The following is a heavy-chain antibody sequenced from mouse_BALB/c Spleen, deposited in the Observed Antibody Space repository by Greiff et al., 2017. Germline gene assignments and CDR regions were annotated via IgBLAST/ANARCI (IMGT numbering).Heavy chain of an antibody. CDR1: GYSITSGYY. J-gene: IGHJ4*01. CDR2: ISYDGSN. CDR3: ARGDWGMDY. V-gene: IGHV3-6*02. Sequence: EVQLQQSGPGLVKPSQSLSLTCSVTGYSITSGYYWNWIRQFPGNKLEWMGYISYDGSNNYNPSLKNRISITRDTSKNQFFLKLNSVTTEDTATYYCARGDWGMDYWGQGTSVTVSS.